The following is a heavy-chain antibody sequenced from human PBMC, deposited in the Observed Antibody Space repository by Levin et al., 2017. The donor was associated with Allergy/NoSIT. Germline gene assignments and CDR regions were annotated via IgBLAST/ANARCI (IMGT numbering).Heavy chain of an antibody. CDR3: AKSDWLDP. CDR2: FKDDGSVT. Sequence: GESLKISCAASGFTFSGHWMHWVRQGPGRGLVWVARFKDDGSVTSYADSVKGRFTISRDNAKNTLYLQMNSLRVEDTAMYYCAKSDWLDPWGQGTLVTVSS. CDR1: GFTFSGHW. J-gene: IGHJ5*02. V-gene: IGHV3-74*01.